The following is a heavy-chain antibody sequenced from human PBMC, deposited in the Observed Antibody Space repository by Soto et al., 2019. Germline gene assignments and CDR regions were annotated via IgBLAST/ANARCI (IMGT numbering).Heavy chain of an antibody. J-gene: IGHJ4*02. CDR3: ARVPDY. CDR2: IYHSGST. CDR1: GGSISSGGYS. V-gene: IGHV4-30-2*01. Sequence: QLQLQESGSGLVKPSQTLSLTCAVSGGSISSGGYSWRWIRQPPGKGLEWIGYIYHSGSTYYNPSLNSRDTISVDRTKNQFSLKLSSLTAAATAEDYCARVPDYWGQGTLVTVSS.